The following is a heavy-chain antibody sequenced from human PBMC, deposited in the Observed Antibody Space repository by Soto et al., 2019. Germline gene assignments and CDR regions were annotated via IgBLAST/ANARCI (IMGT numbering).Heavy chain of an antibody. V-gene: IGHV1-18*01. Sequence: QVHLVQSGAEVKKPGASLNVSCKTSGYTFTRNGISWVRQAPGQGLEWMGWISPNTGNIKYAQKLQGRVIMTTDTSTSTAYMELRSLRSDDTAVYYCVKDRDSNSWPSRDVWGPGTTVTVSS. CDR3: VKDRDSNSWPSRDV. D-gene: IGHD3-22*01. CDR2: ISPNTGNI. J-gene: IGHJ6*02. CDR1: GYTFTRNG.